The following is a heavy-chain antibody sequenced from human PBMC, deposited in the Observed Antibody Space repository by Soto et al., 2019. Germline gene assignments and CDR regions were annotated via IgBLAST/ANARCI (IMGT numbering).Heavy chain of an antibody. CDR1: GGTFSSYT. J-gene: IGHJ4*02. CDR2: IIPILGIA. D-gene: IGHD6-6*01. Sequence: QVQLVQSGAEVKKPGSSVKVSCKASGGTFSSYTISWVRQAPGQGLEWMGRIIPILGIANYAQKFQGRVTITADKSTSTAYMELSSLRSEDTAVYFCARGVGAARSGYGLNWGQGTLVTVSS. CDR3: ARGVGAARSGYGLN. V-gene: IGHV1-69*02.